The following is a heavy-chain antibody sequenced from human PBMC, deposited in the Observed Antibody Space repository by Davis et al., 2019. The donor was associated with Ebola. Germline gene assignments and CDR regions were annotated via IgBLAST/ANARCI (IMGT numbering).Heavy chain of an antibody. V-gene: IGHV4-61*01. J-gene: IGHJ4*02. D-gene: IGHD3-3*01. CDR3: ARAAFGIHLFDY. CDR1: GGSVSSGSYY. CDR2: IYYSGST. Sequence: PSETLSLTCTVSGGSVSSGSYYWSWIRQPPGKGLEWIGYIYYSGSTNYNPSLKSRVTISVDTSKNQFSLKLSSVTAADTAVYYCARAAFGIHLFDYWGQGTLVTVSS.